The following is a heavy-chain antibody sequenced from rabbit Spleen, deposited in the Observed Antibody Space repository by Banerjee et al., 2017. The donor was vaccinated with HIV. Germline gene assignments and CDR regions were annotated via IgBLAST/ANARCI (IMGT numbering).Heavy chain of an antibody. V-gene: IGHV1S43*01. CDR3: VRDLGYDDYSEKGYFNL. CDR2: IEPIFGRT. CDR1: GLDFSSSYW. D-gene: IGHD2-1*01. J-gene: IGHJ4*01. Sequence: QEQLKESGGGLVQPGGSLTLTCTASGLDFSSSYWMCWVRQAPGKGLEWIGYIEPIFGRTYYASWVNGRFTISSHNAQNTLYLQLNSLTAADTATYFCVRDLGYDDYSEKGYFNLWGQGTLVTVS.